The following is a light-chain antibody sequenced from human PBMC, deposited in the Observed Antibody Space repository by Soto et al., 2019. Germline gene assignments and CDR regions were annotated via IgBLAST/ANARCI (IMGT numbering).Light chain of an antibody. Sequence: DIQMTQSPSSLSASMGDRVTITCQASQDIRDCLNWYQQKPGKAPKLLIYDASNLETGVPSRFSGSGSGTHFTFTISSLQPEDIATYYCQQFDNLPLTFGGGTKVEIK. V-gene: IGKV1-33*01. CDR1: QDIRDC. CDR2: DAS. J-gene: IGKJ4*01. CDR3: QQFDNLPLT.